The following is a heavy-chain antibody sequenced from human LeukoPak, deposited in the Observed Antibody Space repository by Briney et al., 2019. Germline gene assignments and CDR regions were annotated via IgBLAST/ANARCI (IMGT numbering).Heavy chain of an antibody. CDR2: IYYSGST. J-gene: IGHJ5*02. CDR1: GGSISSGSYY. CDR3: ARDKGTTDGSVEGSWFDP. V-gene: IGHV4-39*07. Sequence: SETLSLTCTVSGGSISSGSYYWSWIRQPAGKGLEWIGSIYYSGSTYYNPSLKSRVTISVDTSKNQFSLKLSSVTAADTAVYYCARDKGTTDGSVEGSWFDPWGQGTLVTVSS. D-gene: IGHD3-10*01.